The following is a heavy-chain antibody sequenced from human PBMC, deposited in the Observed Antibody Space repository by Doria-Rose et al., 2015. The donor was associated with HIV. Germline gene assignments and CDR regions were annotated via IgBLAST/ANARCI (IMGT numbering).Heavy chain of an antibody. CDR3: ARNGDYTLEY. V-gene: IGHV4-4*02. CDR1: GGPISSGYW. J-gene: IGHJ4*02. CDR2: IHHSGST. D-gene: IGHD4-17*01. Sequence: CAVSGGPISSGYWWSWVRQPPGKGLGWFGEIHHSGSTNYNPSLKSRVTISVDKSKNQFSLRLSSVAAADTAVYYCARNGDYTLEYWGQGSLVTVSS.